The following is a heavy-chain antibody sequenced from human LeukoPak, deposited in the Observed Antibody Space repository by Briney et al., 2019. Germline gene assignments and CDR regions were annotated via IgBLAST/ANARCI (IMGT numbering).Heavy chain of an antibody. J-gene: IGHJ4*02. D-gene: IGHD2-2*01. CDR3: ARLKTDIVVVPAAIFDY. V-gene: IGHV3-21*01. Sequence: GGSLRLSCAASGFTFSSYSMNWVRQAPGKGLEWVSSISSSSSYIYYADSVKGRFTISRDNAKNSLYLQMNSLRAEDTAVYYCARLKTDIVVVPAAIFDYWGQGTLVTVSS. CDR2: ISSSSSYI. CDR1: GFTFSSYS.